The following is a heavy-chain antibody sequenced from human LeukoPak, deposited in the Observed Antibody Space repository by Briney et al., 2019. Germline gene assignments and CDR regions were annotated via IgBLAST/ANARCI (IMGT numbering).Heavy chain of an antibody. CDR2: VNSDGSTT. J-gene: IGHJ4*02. CDR1: GFPFSNYW. D-gene: IGHD6-13*01. CDR3: ARGYYSSSRFDS. Sequence: GGSLRLSCTASGFPFSNYWMHWVRQAPGKGLVWVSRVNSDGSTTNYADSVKGRFTISRDNAENTLYMRMNSLRPEDTAVYYCARGYYSSSRFDSWGQGTLVTVSS. V-gene: IGHV3-74*01.